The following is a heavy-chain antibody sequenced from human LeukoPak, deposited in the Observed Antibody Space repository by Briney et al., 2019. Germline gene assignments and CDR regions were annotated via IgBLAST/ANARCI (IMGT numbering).Heavy chain of an antibody. CDR3: ARASPSVVVPAATDY. CDR2: INHSGST. J-gene: IGHJ4*02. Sequence: PSETLSLTCAVYGGSFSGYYWSWIRQPPGKGLEWIGEINHSGSTNYNPSLKSRVTISVDTSKNQFSLKLSSVTAAVTAVYYCARASPSVVVPAATDYWGQGTLVTVSS. CDR1: GGSFSGYY. V-gene: IGHV4-34*01. D-gene: IGHD2-2*01.